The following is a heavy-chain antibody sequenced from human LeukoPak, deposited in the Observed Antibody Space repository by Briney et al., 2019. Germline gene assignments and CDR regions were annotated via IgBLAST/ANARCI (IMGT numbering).Heavy chain of an antibody. CDR1: GFSFSSNT. CDR3: ARDEDTSALSEY. Sequence: PGGSLRLSCAGSGFSFSSNTMSWVRQAPGRGLEWVSAISNNGGRTDYADSVKGRFTISRENSKSTLYLHMDSLRAEDTAVYYCARDEDTSALSEYWGQGTLVTVSS. D-gene: IGHD2/OR15-2a*01. CDR2: ISNNGGRT. J-gene: IGHJ4*02. V-gene: IGHV3-23*01.